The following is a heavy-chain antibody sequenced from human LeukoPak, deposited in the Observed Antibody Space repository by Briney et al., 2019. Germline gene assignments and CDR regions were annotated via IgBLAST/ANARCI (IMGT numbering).Heavy chain of an antibody. D-gene: IGHD6-6*01. Sequence: SETLSLTCTVSGGSISSYYWSWIRQPPGKGLEWIGFIYYRGSTNYNPSLESRVTISVDTSKNQFSLKLSSVTAADTAVYYCARTRASYSSSDWYFDLWGRGTLVTVSS. J-gene: IGHJ2*01. CDR3: ARTRASYSSSDWYFDL. V-gene: IGHV4-59*01. CDR2: IYYRGST. CDR1: GGSISSYY.